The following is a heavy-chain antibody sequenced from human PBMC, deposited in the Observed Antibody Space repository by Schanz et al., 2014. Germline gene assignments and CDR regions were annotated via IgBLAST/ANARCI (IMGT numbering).Heavy chain of an antibody. CDR1: GFTFNSYA. Sequence: DVQLLESGGGLVQPGGSLRLSCAASGFTFNSYAMTWVRQAPGKGLEWVSSISHSGGSKYYADSVEGRFTISRDNSRNTLYLQMNSLRTEDTAVYYCASPSGYSDYGTYFDFWGQGTLVTGSS. D-gene: IGHD5-12*01. J-gene: IGHJ4*02. CDR2: ISHSGGSK. CDR3: ASPSGYSDYGTYFDF. V-gene: IGHV3-23*01.